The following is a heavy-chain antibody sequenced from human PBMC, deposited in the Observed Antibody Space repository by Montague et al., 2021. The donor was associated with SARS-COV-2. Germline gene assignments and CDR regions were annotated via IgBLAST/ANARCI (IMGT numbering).Heavy chain of an antibody. CDR3: ARGAFDAPLFFDY. CDR1: GGSISTYY. V-gene: IGHV4-59*01. Sequence: SETLSLTCTVSGGSISTYYWNWIRQSPGKGLEWLGYFYYSLNTNYNPSLKSRLTISVDTSENQVSLKLTSVTAADTAVYYCARGAFDAPLFFDYWGQGILVTVSS. D-gene: IGHD3-16*01. J-gene: IGHJ4*02. CDR2: FYYSLNT.